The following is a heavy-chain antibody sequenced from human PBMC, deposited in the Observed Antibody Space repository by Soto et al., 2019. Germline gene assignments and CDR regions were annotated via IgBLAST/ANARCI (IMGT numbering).Heavy chain of an antibody. D-gene: IGHD1-26*01. CDR1: GFTFSSYT. J-gene: IGHJ6*02. V-gene: IGHV3-21*01. CDR2: ISSSSTYI. CDR3: TRGGASIDV. Sequence: EVQLVESEGGLVKPGGSLRLSCAVSGFTFSSYTMNWVRQAPGKGLEWVACISSSSTYIYYADSVKGRFTISRDDAKNSLYLKMNSLRVEDTAVDYCTRGGASIDVWGQGTTVTVSS.